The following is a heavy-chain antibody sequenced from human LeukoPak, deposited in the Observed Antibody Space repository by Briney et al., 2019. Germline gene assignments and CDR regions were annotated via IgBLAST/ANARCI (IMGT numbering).Heavy chain of an antibody. Sequence: ASVKVSCKASGDTFSSYAISWVRQAPGQGLEWMGWISAYNGNTNYAQKLQGRVTMTTDTSTSTAYMELRSLRSDDTAVYYCASVGATTRLDYWGQGTLVTVSS. CDR2: ISAYNGNT. CDR3: ASVGATTRLDY. D-gene: IGHD1-26*01. V-gene: IGHV1-18*01. CDR1: GDTFSSYA. J-gene: IGHJ4*02.